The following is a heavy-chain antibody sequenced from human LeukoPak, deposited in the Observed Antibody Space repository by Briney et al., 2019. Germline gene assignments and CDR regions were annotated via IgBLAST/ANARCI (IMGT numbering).Heavy chain of an antibody. CDR3: ARQAYGDYEYWYFDL. D-gene: IGHD4-17*01. V-gene: IGHV3-66*04. CDR2: IYRGGST. J-gene: IGHJ2*01. CDR1: GFTVNNNY. Sequence: GGSLRLSCAASGFTVNNNYMNWVRQAPGKGLEWVSSIYRGGSTYYSDSVKGRFTISRDKSDNTLFLQMNSLRVEDTAVYYCARQAYGDYEYWYFDLWGRGTLVTVSS.